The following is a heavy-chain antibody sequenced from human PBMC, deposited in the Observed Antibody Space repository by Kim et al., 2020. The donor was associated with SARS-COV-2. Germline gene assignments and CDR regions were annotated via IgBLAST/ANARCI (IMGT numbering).Heavy chain of an antibody. Sequence: ASVKVSCKASGYTFTSYAMHWVRQAPGQRLEWMGWINAGNGNTKYSQKFQGRVTITRDTSASTAYMELSSLRSEDTAVYYCARDLGPGSGWFYYYYGMDVWGQGTTVTVSS. J-gene: IGHJ6*02. CDR3: ARDLGPGSGWFYYYYGMDV. CDR1: GYTFTSYA. V-gene: IGHV1-3*01. CDR2: INAGNGNT. D-gene: IGHD6-19*01.